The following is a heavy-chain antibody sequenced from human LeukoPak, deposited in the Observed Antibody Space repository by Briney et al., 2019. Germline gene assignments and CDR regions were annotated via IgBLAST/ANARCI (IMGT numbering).Heavy chain of an antibody. CDR3: AREGDSAGWYRPAFRLIDY. CDR2: INGYNAET. J-gene: IGHJ4*02. CDR1: GYTFTSYG. V-gene: IGHV1-18*01. D-gene: IGHD6-19*01. Sequence: ASVKVSCKTSGYTFTSYGLYWVRQAPGQGLEWMGWINGYNAETNYARKFQGRVTMTTDTSTTTAYMELTSLTSDDTALYYCAREGDSAGWYRPAFRLIDYWGQGTMVTVSS.